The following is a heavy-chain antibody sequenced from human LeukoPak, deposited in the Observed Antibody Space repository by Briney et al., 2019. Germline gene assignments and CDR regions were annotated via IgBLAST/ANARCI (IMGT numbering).Heavy chain of an antibody. D-gene: IGHD6-19*01. CDR3: ARRAAVAGTSNWFDP. CDR2: INHSGST. V-gene: IGHV4-34*01. J-gene: IGHJ5*02. Sequence: KPSETLSLTCAVYGGSFSGYYWSWIRQPPGKGLEWIGEINHSGSTNYNPSLKSRVTISVDTSKNQFSLKLSSVTAADTAVYYCARRAAVAGTSNWFDPWGQGTLVTVSS. CDR1: GGSFSGYY.